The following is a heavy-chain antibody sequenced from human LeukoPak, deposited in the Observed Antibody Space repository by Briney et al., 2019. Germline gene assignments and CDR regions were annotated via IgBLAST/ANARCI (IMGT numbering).Heavy chain of an antibody. CDR3: TTGPSFGYEW. CDR1: GTTFSNHW. V-gene: IGHV3-74*01. Sequence: GGSLRLSCAASGTTFSNHWMHWVRQAPGKGLVWVSLIKTDGRTTIYADSVKGRFTISRDDGKSTLYLQMNSLRAEDTAIYYCTTGPSFGYEWWGQGTVVTVPS. D-gene: IGHD3-22*01. J-gene: IGHJ4*02. CDR2: IKTDGRTT.